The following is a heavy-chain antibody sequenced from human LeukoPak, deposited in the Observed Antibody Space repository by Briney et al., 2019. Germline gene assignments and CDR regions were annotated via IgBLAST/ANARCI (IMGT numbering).Heavy chain of an antibody. V-gene: IGHV4-59*01. CDR3: ARSSYCIGGSKYCDYFDY. CDR1: GGSISSYY. Sequence: SETLSLTCTVSGGSISSYYWRWIRQPPGKGLEWIGYIYYSGSTNYNHSLRSRVTISVDTSKNQFSLKLSSVTAADTAVYYCARSSYCIGGSKYCDYFDYWGQGTLVTVYS. CDR2: IYYSGST. J-gene: IGHJ4*02. D-gene: IGHD2-15*01.